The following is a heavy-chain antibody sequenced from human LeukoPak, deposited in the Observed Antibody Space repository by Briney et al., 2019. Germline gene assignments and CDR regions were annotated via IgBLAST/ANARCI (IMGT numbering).Heavy chain of an antibody. D-gene: IGHD1-14*01. CDR2: IKQDGSEK. CDR1: GFTFSSRDW. J-gene: IGHJ5*02. CDR3: ARDLNGIDWFDP. V-gene: IGHV3-7*01. Sequence: GGSLRLSCVASGFTFSSRDWMTWVRQAPGKGLEWVANIKQDGSEKNYVDSVKGRFTISRDNAKNSLYLQMNSLRAEDTAVYYCARDLNGIDWFDPWGQGTLVTVSS.